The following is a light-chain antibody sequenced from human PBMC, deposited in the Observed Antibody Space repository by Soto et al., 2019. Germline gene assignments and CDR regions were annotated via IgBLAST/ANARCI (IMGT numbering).Light chain of an antibody. CDR1: QSISTY. CDR2: VAS. J-gene: IGKJ2*03. V-gene: IGKV1-39*01. CDR3: QQTYITPPYG. Sequence: DLQMTQSPSSLSASIGDRVTITCRASQSISTYLNWYQHKPGKAPKLLISVASNLQSGVPSRFXGSGSGTDFSLTISGLQPEDFATYYCQQTYITPPYGFGQGTKVEI.